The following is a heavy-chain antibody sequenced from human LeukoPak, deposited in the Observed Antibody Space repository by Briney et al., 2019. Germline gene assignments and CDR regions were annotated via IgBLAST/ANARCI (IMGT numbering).Heavy chain of an antibody. D-gene: IGHD6-19*01. CDR2: INSDGSST. CDR1: GFTFSSYW. CDR3: AREYVAVAGTGPEFYYYYYGMDV. J-gene: IGHJ6*02. V-gene: IGHV3-74*01. Sequence: GGSLRLSCAASGFTFSSYWMHWVRQAPGKGLVWVSRINSDGSSTTYADSVKGRFTISRDNAKNTLFLQMNSLRAEDTAVYYCAREYVAVAGTGPEFYYYYYGMDVWGQGTTVTVSS.